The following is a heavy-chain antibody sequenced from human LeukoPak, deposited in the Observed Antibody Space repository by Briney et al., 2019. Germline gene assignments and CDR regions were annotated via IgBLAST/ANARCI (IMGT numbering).Heavy chain of an antibody. D-gene: IGHD1-26*01. CDR1: GFTFNNYG. J-gene: IGHJ4*02. V-gene: IGHV3-23*01. CDR3: AKVDLGAPPHS. CDR2: ITASGDDS. Sequence: GGSLRLSCEASGFTFNNYGMSWVRQSAGRRLEWVSAITASGDDSYYADSVKGRFTYSRDNSKNTLYLQMNTLRGDDTAVYYCAKVDLGAPPHSWGQGTLGSVSP.